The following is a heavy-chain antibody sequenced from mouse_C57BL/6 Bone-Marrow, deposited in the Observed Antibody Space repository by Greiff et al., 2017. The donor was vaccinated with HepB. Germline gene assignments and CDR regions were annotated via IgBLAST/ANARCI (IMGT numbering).Heavy chain of an antibody. CDR1: GFTFSSYA. V-gene: IGHV5-4*03. J-gene: IGHJ3*01. D-gene: IGHD2-12*01. Sequence: EVKLQESGGGLVKPGGSLKLSCAASGFTFSSYAMSWVRQTPEKRLEWVATISDGGSYTYYPDNVKGRFTISRDNAKNNLYLQMSHLKSEDTAMYYCARSYDVWFAYWGQGTLVTVSA. CDR2: ISDGGSYT. CDR3: ARSYDVWFAY.